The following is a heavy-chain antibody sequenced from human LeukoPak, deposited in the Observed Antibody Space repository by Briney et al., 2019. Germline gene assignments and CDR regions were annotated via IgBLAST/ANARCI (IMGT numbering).Heavy chain of an antibody. J-gene: IGHJ4*02. V-gene: IGHV4-30-2*01. CDR1: GGSISSGGYY. CDR3: AREGLLISN. Sequence: PSETLSLTCTVSGGSISSGGYYWSWIRQPPGKGLEWIGYTYHSGSTYYNPSLKSRVTISVDRSKNQFSLKLSSVTAADTAVYYCAREGLLISNWGQGTLVTVSS. CDR2: TYHSGST. D-gene: IGHD3-16*01.